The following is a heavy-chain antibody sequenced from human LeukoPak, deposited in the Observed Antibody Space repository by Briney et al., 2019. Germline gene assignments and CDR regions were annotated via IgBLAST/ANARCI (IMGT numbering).Heavy chain of an antibody. J-gene: IGHJ4*02. V-gene: IGHV3-23*01. CDR2: ISAGGDTT. CDR3: AGISYSGTWSVGY. D-gene: IGHD6-6*01. Sequence: PGGSLRLSCAASGFTFSSYAMSWVRQAPWKRLEWVSGISAGGDTTYTADSVRGRFTISRDNSKNTVYLQMNSLRAEDTALYYCAGISYSGTWSVGYWGQGTLVTVTA. CDR1: GFTFSSYA.